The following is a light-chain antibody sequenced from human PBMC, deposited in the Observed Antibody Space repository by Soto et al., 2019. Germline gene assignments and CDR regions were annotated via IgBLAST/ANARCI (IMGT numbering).Light chain of an antibody. V-gene: IGKV1-17*03. CDR2: GAS. J-gene: IGKJ5*01. CDR1: QGISNY. Sequence: DIQMTQSPSAMSGSLGDRVTITFLASQGISNYLAWFQQKPGKVPKRLIYGASSLQSGVPSRFSGTGSGTEFTLTISSLQPEDFATYYCLQHNSYPPTFGQGTRLEI. CDR3: LQHNSYPPT.